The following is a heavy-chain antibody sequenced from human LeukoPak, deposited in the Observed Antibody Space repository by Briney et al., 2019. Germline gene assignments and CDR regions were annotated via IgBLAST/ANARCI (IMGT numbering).Heavy chain of an antibody. V-gene: IGHV1-69*13. CDR1: GGTFSSYA. CDR2: IIPSFGTA. CDR3: ARDRQYSSGWYYFDY. D-gene: IGHD6-19*01. J-gene: IGHJ4*02. Sequence: SVKVSCKASGGTFSSYAISWVRQAPGQGLEWMGGIIPSFGTANYAQKFQGRVTITADESTSTAYMELSSLRSEDTAVYYCARDRQYSSGWYYFDYWGQGTLVTVSS.